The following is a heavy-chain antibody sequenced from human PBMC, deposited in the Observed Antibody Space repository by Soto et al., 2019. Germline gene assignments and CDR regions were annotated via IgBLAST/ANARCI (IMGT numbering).Heavy chain of an antibody. CDR1: GGSISSYY. D-gene: IGHD6-19*01. Sequence: PSETLSLTCTVSGGSISSYYWSWIRKPAGKGLEWIGRIYISGSTSYNPSLKSRVTMSVDTSKKQFSLKLSSVTAADTAVYYCAKSGGYSSGWYYFDYWGQGTLVTVSS. CDR2: IYISGST. V-gene: IGHV4-4*07. J-gene: IGHJ4*02. CDR3: AKSGGYSSGWYYFDY.